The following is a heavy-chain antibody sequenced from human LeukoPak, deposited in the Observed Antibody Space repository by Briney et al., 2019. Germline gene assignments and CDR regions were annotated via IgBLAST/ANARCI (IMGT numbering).Heavy chain of an antibody. D-gene: IGHD3-22*01. CDR2: IYYSGST. V-gene: IGHV4-59*01. CDR1: GGSISSYY. J-gene: IGHJ6*03. CDR3: ARSSEGRYYYDSSGFSYYYYMDV. Sequence: SETLSLTCTVSGGSISSYYWSWIRQPPGKGLEWIGYIYYSGSTYYNPSLRSRVTISVDTSKNQFSLKLSSVTAADTAVYYCARSSEGRYYYDSSGFSYYYYMDVWGKGTTVTISS.